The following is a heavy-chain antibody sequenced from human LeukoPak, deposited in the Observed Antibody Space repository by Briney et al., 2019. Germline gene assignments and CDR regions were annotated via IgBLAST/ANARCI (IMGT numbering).Heavy chain of an antibody. V-gene: IGHV4-34*01. CDR2: INHSGST. CDR3: ARRIQGMAPYYFDY. CDR1: GGSFSGYY. D-gene: IGHD5-24*01. J-gene: IGHJ4*02. Sequence: SETLSLTCAVYGGSFSGYYWSWIRQPPGKGLEWIGEINHSGSTNYNPSLKSRVTISVDTSKNQFSLKLSSVTAADTAVYYCARRIQGMAPYYFDYWGQGTLVTVSS.